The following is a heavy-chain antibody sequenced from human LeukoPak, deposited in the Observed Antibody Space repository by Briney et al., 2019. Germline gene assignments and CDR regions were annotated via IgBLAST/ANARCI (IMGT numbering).Heavy chain of an antibody. CDR2: INWNGGST. V-gene: IGHV3-20*01. J-gene: IGHJ4*02. Sequence: GALRLSCAASGFTFDDYGVTWVRQAPGKGLEWVSGINWNGGSTGYTDSVKGRFTISRDNAKNSLYLQMNSLRAEDTASYHCARGSGYSYGSPFDYWGQGTLVTVSS. CDR3: ARGSGYSYGSPFDY. D-gene: IGHD5-18*01. CDR1: GFTFDDYG.